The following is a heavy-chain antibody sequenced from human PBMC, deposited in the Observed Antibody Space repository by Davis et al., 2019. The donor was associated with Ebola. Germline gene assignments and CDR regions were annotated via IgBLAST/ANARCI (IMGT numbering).Heavy chain of an antibody. J-gene: IGHJ6*02. D-gene: IGHD2-8*02. Sequence: SETLSLTCAVYGGSFTDYFWSWIRQPPGKGLEWIGETSHHPDYTNYNPSLTSRVTISVDTSKNQFSLKLSSVTAADTAVYYCARGSLGYCTGGVCYGYYYYYGMDVWGQGTTVTVSS. CDR1: GGSFTDYF. V-gene: IGHV4-34*01. CDR2: TSHHPDYT. CDR3: ARGSLGYCTGGVCYGYYYYYGMDV.